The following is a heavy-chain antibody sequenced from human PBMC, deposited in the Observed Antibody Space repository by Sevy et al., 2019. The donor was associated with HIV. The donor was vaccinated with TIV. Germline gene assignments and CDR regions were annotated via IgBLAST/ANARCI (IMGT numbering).Heavy chain of an antibody. J-gene: IGHJ4*02. CDR2: IYCTGNT. CDR1: GGSISSYF. CDR3: ARDYTTRRRVHDY. D-gene: IGHD1-1*01. Sequence: SETLSLTCSVSGGSISSYFWTWVRQSPGKGLEWIGNIYCTGNTDYNPSLKSRVTLSLDTSKSQFSLTLKSVTAADTAIYFCARDYTTRRRVHDYWGQGTLVTVSS. V-gene: IGHV4-59*01.